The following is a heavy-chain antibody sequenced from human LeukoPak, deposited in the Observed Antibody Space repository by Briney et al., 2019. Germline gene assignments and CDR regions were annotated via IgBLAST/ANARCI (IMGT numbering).Heavy chain of an antibody. CDR1: GYTFTSYD. V-gene: IGHV1-8*01. Sequence: GASVKVSCKASGYTFTSYDLIWVRQATGQGLEWMGWMNPNNGNTDYAQKFQGRVTMTRNTSISTAYMELSSLRSEDTAVYYCARDSSGWYHWFDPWGQGTLVTVSP. CDR3: ARDSSGWYHWFDP. D-gene: IGHD6-19*01. CDR2: MNPNNGNT. J-gene: IGHJ5*02.